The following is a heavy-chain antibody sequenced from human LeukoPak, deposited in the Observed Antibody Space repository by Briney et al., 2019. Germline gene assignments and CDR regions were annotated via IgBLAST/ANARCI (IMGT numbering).Heavy chain of an antibody. CDR3: AKLNSGAFDI. J-gene: IGHJ3*02. V-gene: IGHV3-43*02. CDR1: GFTFDDYA. Sequence: PGGSLRLSCAASGFTFDDYAMHWVRHAPGKGLEWVSRISGDGGSTYYADSVKGRFTISRDNSKNSLYLQMNSLRTEVTALYYCAKLNSGAFDIWGQGTMVTVSS. D-gene: IGHD2/OR15-2a*01. CDR2: ISGDGGST.